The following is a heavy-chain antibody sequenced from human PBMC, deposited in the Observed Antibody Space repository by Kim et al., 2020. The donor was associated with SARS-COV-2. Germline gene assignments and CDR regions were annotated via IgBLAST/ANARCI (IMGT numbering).Heavy chain of an antibody. CDR2: INHSGST. V-gene: IGHV4-34*01. CDR3: ASGRRIVALWDYYYYMDV. CDR1: GGSFSGYY. Sequence: SETLSLTCAVYGGSFSGYYWSWIRQPPGKGLEWIGEINHSGSTNYNPSLKSRVTISVDTSKNQFSLKLSSVTAADTAVYYCASGRRIVALWDYYYYMDVWGKGTTVTVSS. D-gene: IGHD6-6*01. J-gene: IGHJ6*03.